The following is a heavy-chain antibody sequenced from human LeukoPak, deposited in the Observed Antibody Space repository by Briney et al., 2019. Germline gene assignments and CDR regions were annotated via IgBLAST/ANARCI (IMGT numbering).Heavy chain of an antibody. V-gene: IGHV3-48*01. Sequence: GGSLRLSCAASGFTFSSHSMKWVRQAPGKGLEWVSYISSSGSNIYYADSVKGRFTISRDNAKNSLYLQMNSLRAEDTAVYYCARAGAYDYVWGSYLDYWGQGTLVTVSS. CDR1: GFTFSSHS. D-gene: IGHD3-16*02. J-gene: IGHJ4*02. CDR2: ISSSGSNI. CDR3: ARAGAYDYVWGSYLDY.